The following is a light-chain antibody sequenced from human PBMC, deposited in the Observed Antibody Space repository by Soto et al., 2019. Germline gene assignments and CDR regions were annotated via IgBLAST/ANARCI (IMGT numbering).Light chain of an antibody. CDR1: SSDVGGYNS. CDR3: CSYAGSYTV. CDR2: YVS. V-gene: IGLV2-11*01. Sequence: QSALTQPRSVSGSPGQSVTISCTGTSSDVGGYNSVSWYQQHPGKAPKLMIYYVSKRPSGVPDRFSGSKSGNTASLTISGLPAEDEADYYCCSYAGSYTVFGGGTKLTVL. J-gene: IGLJ3*02.